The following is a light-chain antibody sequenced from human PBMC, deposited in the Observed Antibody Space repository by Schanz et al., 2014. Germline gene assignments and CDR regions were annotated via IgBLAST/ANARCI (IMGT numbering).Light chain of an antibody. Sequence: QSVLTQPPSASGTPGQTVTISCSGSSSNIGSNYVSWYQQFPGTAPKLLIYSSNQRPSGVPDRFSGSKSGTSASLAISGRQSEDEADYYCAAWDDTLNGPNYVFGTGTKLTVL. CDR1: SSNIGSNY. V-gene: IGLV1-44*01. CDR3: AAWDDTLNGPNYV. J-gene: IGLJ1*01. CDR2: SSN.